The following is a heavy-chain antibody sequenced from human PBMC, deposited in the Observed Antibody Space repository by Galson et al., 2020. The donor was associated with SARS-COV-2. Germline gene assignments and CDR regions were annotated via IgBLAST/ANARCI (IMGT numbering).Heavy chain of an antibody. J-gene: IGHJ5*02. CDR1: GGSFSGYY. CDR3: ARAGSGYSYGYKFNWFDP. CDR2: INHSGST. V-gene: IGHV4-34*01. D-gene: IGHD5-18*01. Sequence: SQASETLSLTCAVYGGSFSGYYWSWIRQPPGKGLEWIGEINHSGSTNYNPSLKSRVTISVDTSKNQFSLKLSSVTAADTAVYYCARAGSGYSYGYKFNWFDPWGQGTLVTVSS.